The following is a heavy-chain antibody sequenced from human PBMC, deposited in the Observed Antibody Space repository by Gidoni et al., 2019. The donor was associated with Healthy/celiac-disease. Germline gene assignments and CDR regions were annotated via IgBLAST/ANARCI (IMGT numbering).Heavy chain of an antibody. CDR1: GFTFSSYA. J-gene: IGHJ4*02. D-gene: IGHD3-3*01. CDR3: AKDGGPYYDFWSGYLKFDY. Sequence: EVQLLESGGGLVQPGGSLRLSCAAYGFTFSSYALSWVRQAPGKGLEWVSAISGSGGSTYYADSVKGRFTISRDNSKNTLYLQMNSLRAEDTAVYYCAKDGGPYYDFWSGYLKFDYWGQGTLVTVSS. V-gene: IGHV3-23*01. CDR2: ISGSGGST.